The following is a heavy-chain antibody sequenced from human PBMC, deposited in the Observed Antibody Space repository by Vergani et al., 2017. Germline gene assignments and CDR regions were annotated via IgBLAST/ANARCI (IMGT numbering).Heavy chain of an antibody. V-gene: IGHV4-34*01. D-gene: IGHD5-12*01. CDR3: AHSGPRGFDY. J-gene: IGHJ4*02. CDR2: INHSGST. CDR1: GGSFSGYY. Sequence: QVQLQQWGAGLLKPSETLSLTCAVYGGSFSGYYWSWIRQPPGKGLEWVGEINHSGSTNYNPSRKSRVTISVDTSKNQFSLKLSSVTAADTAVYYCAHSGPRGFDYWGQGTLVTVSS.